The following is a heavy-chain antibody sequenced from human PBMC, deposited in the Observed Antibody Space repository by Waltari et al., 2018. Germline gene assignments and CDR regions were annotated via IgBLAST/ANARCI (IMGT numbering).Heavy chain of an antibody. Sequence: EVQLVQSGAEVKKPGESLKISCKGSGYSFTSYWIGWVRQMPGKGLEWMGIIYPGDSDTRYSPSFQGQVTISADKSISTAYLQWSSLRAEDTAVYYCARAPYSGYDYKPTEPWGQGTLVTVSS. V-gene: IGHV5-51*01. J-gene: IGHJ5*02. CDR3: ARAPYSGYDYKPTEP. D-gene: IGHD5-12*01. CDR2: IYPGDSDT. CDR1: GYSFTSYW.